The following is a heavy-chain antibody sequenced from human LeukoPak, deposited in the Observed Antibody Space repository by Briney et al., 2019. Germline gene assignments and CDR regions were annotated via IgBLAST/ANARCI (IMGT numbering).Heavy chain of an antibody. J-gene: IGHJ3*02. D-gene: IGHD2-21*01. CDR3: ARVINSLAFDI. CDR2: IYYSGST. V-gene: IGHV4-39*07. CDR1: DDSISSSSYY. Sequence: SETLSLTCTVSDDSISSSSYYWGWIRQPPGRGLEWIGNIYYSGSTYYRVSLKSRVTISLDTSKNQFSLKLSSVTAADTAVYYCARVINSLAFDIWGQGTMVTVSS.